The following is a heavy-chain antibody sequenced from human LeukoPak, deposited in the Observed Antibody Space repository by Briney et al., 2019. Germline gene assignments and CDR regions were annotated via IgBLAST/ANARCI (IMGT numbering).Heavy chain of an antibody. V-gene: IGHV5-51*06. J-gene: IGHJ4*02. CDR2: IYLGGSDT. CDR3: ARFTPFDSGSYFDY. Sequence: GESLQISCQGSGYRFTSYWIGWVRQMSGKGLEWMGIIYLGGSDTRYSPSFQGLITISADKSTSTAYLQWSSLKASDTAMYYCARFTPFDSGSYFDYWGQGTLVTVSS. D-gene: IGHD1-26*01. CDR1: GYRFTSYW.